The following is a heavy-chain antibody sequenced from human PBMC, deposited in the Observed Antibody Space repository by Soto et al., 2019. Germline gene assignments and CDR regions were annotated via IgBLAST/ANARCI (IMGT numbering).Heavy chain of an antibody. J-gene: IGHJ6*03. Sequence: QVHLVQSGAEVKKPGASVKVSCKASGYTFTSYDINWVRQVAGQGLEWMGWMNPNSGDTAYAQEFQGRVTMSRNTSISIAYMELSSLRPADTAVYYRARGLKMLRVFGLKTYYYYYMDVWGKGTTVTLSS. D-gene: IGHD3-10*01. CDR3: ARGLKMLRVFGLKTYYYYYMDV. V-gene: IGHV1-8*01. CDR2: MNPNSGDT. CDR1: GYTFTSYD.